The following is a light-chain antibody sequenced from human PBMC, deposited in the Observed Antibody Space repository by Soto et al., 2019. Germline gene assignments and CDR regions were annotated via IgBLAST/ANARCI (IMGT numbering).Light chain of an antibody. CDR1: SGSVSANYY. Sequence: QAVVTQEPSFSVSPGGTVTLTCGLKSGSVSANYYPSWYQQTPGQAPRTLIYRTDTRSSGVPDRFSGSILGDKAALTITGAQADDACDYYCVLYLGSGISVFGGGTKLTVL. CDR3: VLYLGSGISV. V-gene: IGLV8-61*01. J-gene: IGLJ2*01. CDR2: RTD.